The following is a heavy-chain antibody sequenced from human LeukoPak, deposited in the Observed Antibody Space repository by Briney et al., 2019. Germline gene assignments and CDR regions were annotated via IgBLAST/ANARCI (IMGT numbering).Heavy chain of an antibody. CDR3: AREQGYGDYVFDY. Sequence: ASVKVSCKASGYTFTSYAMHWVRQAPGQRLEWMGWINAGNGNTKYSQKFQGRVTITRDTSASTAYMELSSLRSEDTAVYYCAREQGYGDYVFDYWGQGTLVTVSS. J-gene: IGHJ4*02. CDR1: GYTFTSYA. CDR2: INAGNGNT. V-gene: IGHV1-3*01. D-gene: IGHD4-17*01.